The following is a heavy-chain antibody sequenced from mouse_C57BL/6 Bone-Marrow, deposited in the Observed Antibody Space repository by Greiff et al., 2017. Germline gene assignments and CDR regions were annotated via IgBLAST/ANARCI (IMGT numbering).Heavy chain of an antibody. J-gene: IGHJ4*01. Sequence: EVQLQQSGPELVKPGASVKIPCKASGYTFTDYYMNWVKQSHGKSLEWIGDINPNNGGTSYNQKFKGKATLTVDKSSSTAYMELRSLTSEDSAVYYCARSITTRGYAMDYWGQGTSVTVSS. D-gene: IGHD1-1*01. CDR2: INPNNGGT. CDR3: ARSITTRGYAMDY. CDR1: GYTFTDYY. V-gene: IGHV1-26*01.